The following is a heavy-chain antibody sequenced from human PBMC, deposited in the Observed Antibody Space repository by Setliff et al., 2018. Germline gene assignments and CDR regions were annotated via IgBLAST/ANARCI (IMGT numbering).Heavy chain of an antibody. CDR3: ASTPDGDLYYNFWSGYYLTLDY. CDR2: INHSGST. CDR1: GGSFSGYY. D-gene: IGHD3-3*01. Sequence: SETLSLTCAVYGGSFSGYYWTWIRQPPGKGLEWIGEINHSGSTYYNPSLKSRVTISVDTSKNQFSLKLSSVTAADTAVYYCASTPDGDLYYNFWSGYYLTLDYWGQGTLVTVSS. V-gene: IGHV4-34*01. J-gene: IGHJ4*02.